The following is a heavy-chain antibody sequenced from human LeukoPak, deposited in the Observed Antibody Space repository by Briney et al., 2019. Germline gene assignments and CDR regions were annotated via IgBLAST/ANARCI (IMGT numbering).Heavy chain of an antibody. CDR2: IYYSGST. V-gene: IGHV4-59*01. D-gene: IGHD3-10*01. CDR1: GGSIRSYY. J-gene: IGHJ6*03. Sequence: SETLSLTCTVSGGSIRSYYWSWVRQPPGKGLEWVGSIYYSGSTNYYPSLKSRVTISIDTSKNQFSLKLSSVTAADTAVYYCARDNTMVRGGYYYYYMDVWGKGTTVTVSS. CDR3: ARDNTMVRGGYYYYYMDV.